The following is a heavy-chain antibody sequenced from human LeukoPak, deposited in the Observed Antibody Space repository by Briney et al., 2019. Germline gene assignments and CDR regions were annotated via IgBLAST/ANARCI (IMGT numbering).Heavy chain of an antibody. D-gene: IGHD2-2*01. CDR1: GYTFTSYG. J-gene: IGHJ4*02. CDR2: ISAYNGNT. V-gene: IGHV1-18*01. CDR3: ARDGVVPAAIGHLFDY. Sequence: ASVKVSCKASGYTFTSYGISWVRQAPGQGLEWMGWISAYNGNTNSAQKLQGRVTMTTDTSTSTVYMDLRSLRSDDTAVYYCARDGVVPAAIGHLFDYWGQGTLVTVSS.